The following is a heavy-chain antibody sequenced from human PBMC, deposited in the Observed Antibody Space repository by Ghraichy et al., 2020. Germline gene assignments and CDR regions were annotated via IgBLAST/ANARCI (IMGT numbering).Heavy chain of an antibody. CDR3: ASVPRASRVGY. J-gene: IGHJ4*02. D-gene: IGHD3-10*02. Sequence: GGSLRLSCAISGFTVSSNYMTWVRQAPGKGLEWVSVIYTGGTTYYSDSVKGRFTISRDNSKNTLYLQMNSLAAEDKAVYYCASVPRASRVGYWGQGTLVIFSS. CDR2: IYTGGTT. CDR1: GFTVSSNY. V-gene: IGHV3-66*01.